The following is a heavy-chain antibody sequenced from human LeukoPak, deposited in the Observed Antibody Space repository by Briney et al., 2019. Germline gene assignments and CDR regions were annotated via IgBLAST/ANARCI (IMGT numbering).Heavy chain of an antibody. CDR2: MSSSSGLI. V-gene: IGHV3-21*01. J-gene: IGHJ4*02. Sequence: GGSLRLSCVASGFTFSGYAMTWVRQAPGKGLEWVSSMSSSSGLIYYGDSVKGRFTVSRDNAKRSLYLQMNSLRADDTAVYYCAREFDGSASGAGYWGQGTLVTVSS. CDR1: GFTFSGYA. D-gene: IGHD1-26*01. CDR3: AREFDGSASGAGY.